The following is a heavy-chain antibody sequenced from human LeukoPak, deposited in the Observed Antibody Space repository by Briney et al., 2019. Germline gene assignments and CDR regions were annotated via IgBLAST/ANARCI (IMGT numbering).Heavy chain of an antibody. D-gene: IGHD3-9*01. CDR3: ARLKYYDILTGYYYYYYGMDV. CDR2: IYYSGST. Sequence: SETLSLTCTVSGGSISSHYWSWIRQPPGKGLEWIGYIYYSGSTNYNPSLKSRVTISVDTSKNQFSLKLSSVTAADTAVYYCARLKYYDILTGYYYYYYGMDVWGQGTTVTVSS. V-gene: IGHV4-59*11. CDR1: GGSISSHY. J-gene: IGHJ6*02.